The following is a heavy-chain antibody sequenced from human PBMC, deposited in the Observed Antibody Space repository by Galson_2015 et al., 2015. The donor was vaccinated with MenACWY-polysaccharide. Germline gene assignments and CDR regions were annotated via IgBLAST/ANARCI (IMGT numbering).Heavy chain of an antibody. Sequence: QSGAEVKKPGESLMISCTGSGSSFPNYWIGWVRQMPGKGLEWLGIVYPGDSDTRYSPSFQGQVTISADKSISTSYLQWSSLKASDTAMYYCARQVLRGASYFGYWGRGTLVTVSS. V-gene: IGHV5-51*01. CDR3: ARQVLRGASYFGY. D-gene: IGHD3-10*01. CDR1: GSSFPNYW. CDR2: VYPGDSDT. J-gene: IGHJ4*02.